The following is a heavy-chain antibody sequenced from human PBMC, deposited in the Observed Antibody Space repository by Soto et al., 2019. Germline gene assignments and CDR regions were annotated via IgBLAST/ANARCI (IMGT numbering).Heavy chain of an antibody. CDR1: GGSVSSGNW. V-gene: IGHV4-4*02. CDR2: IYHGGTA. CDR3: TRRVIVVTLVADNGFDV. D-gene: IGHD3-16*02. J-gene: IGHJ6*02. Sequence: SETLSLTCAVSGGSVSSGNWWTWVRQAPGKGLEWIGEIYHGGTANYNPSLKSRVSMSVDKSYNQFSLKLRSATAADTAVYYCTRRVIVVTLVADNGFDVWGQGTTVTVS.